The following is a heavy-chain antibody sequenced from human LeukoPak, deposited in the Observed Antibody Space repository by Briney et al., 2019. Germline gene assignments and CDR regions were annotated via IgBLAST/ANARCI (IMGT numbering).Heavy chain of an antibody. D-gene: IGHD6-13*01. CDR1: GFTFSSYA. CDR3: AKGGRRIAATGTGYFDY. CDR2: ISGSGGST. V-gene: IGHV3-23*01. Sequence: GGSLRLSCAASGFTFSSYAMSWVRQAPGKGLEWVSAISGSGGSTYYADSVKGRFTISRDNSKNTLYLQMNSLRAEDTAVYYCAKGGRRIAATGTGYFDYWGQGTLVTVSS. J-gene: IGHJ4*02.